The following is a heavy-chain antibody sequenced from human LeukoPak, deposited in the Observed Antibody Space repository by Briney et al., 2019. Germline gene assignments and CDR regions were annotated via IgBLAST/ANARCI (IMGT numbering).Heavy chain of an antibody. CDR2: ISYDGSNK. CDR1: GFTFSTYT. J-gene: IGHJ2*01. D-gene: IGHD3-3*01. Sequence: GRSLRLSCAASGFTFSTYTIHWVRRAPGKGLEWVAVISYDGSNKYYADSVKGRFTISRDNSKNTLYLQMNSLRAEDTAVYYCARIKEVIPIFGSKRGSWYFDLWGRGTLVTVSS. V-gene: IGHV3-30*04. CDR3: ARIKEVIPIFGSKRGSWYFDL.